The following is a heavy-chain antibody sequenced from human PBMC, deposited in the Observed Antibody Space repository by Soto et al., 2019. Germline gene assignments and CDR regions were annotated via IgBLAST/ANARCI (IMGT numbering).Heavy chain of an antibody. Sequence: GGSLILSCAAAGFTFSSCAMGWVRQAPGKGLEWVSDIIDSGGSAYYADSVKGRFTISRDNSRSTLYLQMNSLRAEDTALYYCAKGRSYYYYYGMDVWGQGTTVTVSS. CDR1: GFTFSSCA. J-gene: IGHJ6*02. V-gene: IGHV3-23*01. CDR3: AKGRSYYYYYGMDV. CDR2: IIDSGGSA.